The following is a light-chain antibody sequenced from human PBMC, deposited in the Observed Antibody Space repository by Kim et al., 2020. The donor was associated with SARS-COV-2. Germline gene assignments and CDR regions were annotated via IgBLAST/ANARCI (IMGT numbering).Light chain of an antibody. CDR2: DAS. CDR3: LQHSLYPLT. J-gene: IGKJ4*01. CDR1: EDIRKS. V-gene: IGKV1-17*02. Sequence: QMTQSPPSLSASVGDEITITCRAAEDIRKSVVWYQRKPGKAPTRLVFDASTVDIGVPPRFSGSGSGTQFALTINNVQPGDSATYFCLQHSLYPLTFGGGTKVDIK.